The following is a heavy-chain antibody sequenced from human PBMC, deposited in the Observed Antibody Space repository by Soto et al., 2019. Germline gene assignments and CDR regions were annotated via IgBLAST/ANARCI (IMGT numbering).Heavy chain of an antibody. V-gene: IGHV3-23*01. J-gene: IGHJ3*02. D-gene: IGHD2-15*01. CDR3: APHVSCSGGSCKYDALAI. Sequence: EVQVLESGGGLVQPGGSLRLSCEGSEFTVSGHAMTWIRQAPGKGPEWVSTITADGGTYYADSVKGRFAMSRDTSENTLYLEMNSLGAEDTAAYYCAPHVSCSGGSCKYDALAIRGQGNMVTVSS. CDR1: EFTVSGHA. CDR2: ITADGGT.